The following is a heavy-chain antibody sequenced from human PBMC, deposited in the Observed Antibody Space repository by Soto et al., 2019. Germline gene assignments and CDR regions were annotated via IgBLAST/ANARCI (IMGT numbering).Heavy chain of an antibody. CDR1: GGSFRGYY. J-gene: IGHJ5*02. CDR3: ARGRDTMVRGVPTWFDP. CDR2: INHSGST. D-gene: IGHD3-10*01. Sequence: QVQLQQWGAGLLKPSETLSLTCAVYGGSFRGYYWSWIRKPPGKGLEWIGEINHSGSTNYNPSLKNRVTISVDTSKNQFSLKLSSVAAANTAVYYCARGRDTMVRGVPTWFDPWGQGTLVTVSS. V-gene: IGHV4-34*01.